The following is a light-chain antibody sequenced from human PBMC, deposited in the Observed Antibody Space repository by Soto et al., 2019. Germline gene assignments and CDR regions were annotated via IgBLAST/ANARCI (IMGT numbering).Light chain of an antibody. Sequence: QSALTQPPSASGSPGQSLTISCTGTSGDIGDYNYVSWYHQHPGKVPKLIIYEVFKRPSGVPDRFSVSKSGTTDSLTVSGLQAEDEGDYYCSSYADSTAVIFGGGTKLTVL. J-gene: IGLJ2*01. CDR1: SGDIGDYNY. CDR2: EVF. V-gene: IGLV2-8*01. CDR3: SSYADSTAVI.